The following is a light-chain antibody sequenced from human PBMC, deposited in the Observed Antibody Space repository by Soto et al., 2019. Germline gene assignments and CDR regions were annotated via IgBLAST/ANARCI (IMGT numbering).Light chain of an antibody. CDR3: QQYNNWPQT. J-gene: IGKJ1*01. Sequence: PGDRATLSCRASQSVSSNLAWYQQKPGQAPRLLIYGASTRATGIPARFSGSGSGTEFTLTISSLQSEDFAVYYCQQYNNWPQTFGQGTKVDIK. CDR1: QSVSSN. V-gene: IGKV3-15*01. CDR2: GAS.